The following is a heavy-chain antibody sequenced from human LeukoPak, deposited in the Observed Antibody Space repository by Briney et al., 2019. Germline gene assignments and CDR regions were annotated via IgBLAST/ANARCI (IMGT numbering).Heavy chain of an antibody. D-gene: IGHD3-10*01. V-gene: IGHV3-23*01. CDR3: AKDREDSGDIYYFDY. J-gene: IGHJ4*02. Sequence: GGSLRLSCAASGFTFSSYAMSWVRQAPGKGLEWVSAISGSGGSTYYADSVKGRFTISRDNSKNTLYLQMNSLRAEDTAVYYCAKDREDSGDIYYFDYWGQGTLVTVSS. CDR1: GFTFSSYA. CDR2: ISGSGGST.